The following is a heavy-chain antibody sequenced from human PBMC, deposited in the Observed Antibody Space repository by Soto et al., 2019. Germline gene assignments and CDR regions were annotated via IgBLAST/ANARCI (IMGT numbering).Heavy chain of an antibody. Sequence: SETLSLTFTVSGGSISSYYWSWIRQPPGKGLEWIGYIYYSGSTNYNPSLKSRVTISVDTSKNQFSLKLSSVTAADTAVYYCARLLAAGGRITIFGVVHDAFDIWGQGTMVTVSS. D-gene: IGHD3-3*01. V-gene: IGHV4-59*08. J-gene: IGHJ3*02. CDR2: IYYSGST. CDR1: GGSISSYY. CDR3: ARLLAAGGRITIFGVVHDAFDI.